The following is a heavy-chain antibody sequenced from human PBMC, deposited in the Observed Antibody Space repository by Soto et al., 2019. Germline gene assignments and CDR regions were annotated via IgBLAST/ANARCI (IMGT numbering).Heavy chain of an antibody. D-gene: IGHD1-26*01. CDR1: GGSFSGYY. Sequence: SETLSLTCAVYGGSFSGYYWSWIRQPPGKGLEWIGEINHSGSTNYNPSLKSRVTISVDTSKNQFSLKLSSVTAADTAVYYCARGATKDGMDVWGQGTTVTVSS. CDR2: INHSGST. V-gene: IGHV4-34*01. J-gene: IGHJ6*02. CDR3: ARGATKDGMDV.